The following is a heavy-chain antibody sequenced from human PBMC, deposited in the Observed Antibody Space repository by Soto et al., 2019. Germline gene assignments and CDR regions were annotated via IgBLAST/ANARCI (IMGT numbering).Heavy chain of an antibody. D-gene: IGHD2-2*01. J-gene: IGHJ3*01. Sequence: VKVSCKTSGYTFTDYDINWVRQATGQGLEWMGWMNPNSGNTGYAQKFQGRVSMTRNTATSTAYMELSSLRSDDTAIYYCARDSSTTNPVWGQGTMVTVSS. V-gene: IGHV1-8*01. CDR1: GYTFTDYD. CDR2: MNPNSGNT. CDR3: ARDSSTTNPV.